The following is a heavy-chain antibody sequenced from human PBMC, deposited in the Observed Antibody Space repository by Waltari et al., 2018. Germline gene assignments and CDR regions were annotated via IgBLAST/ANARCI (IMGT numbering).Heavy chain of an antibody. CDR1: GDRLTSYW. CDR3: AIQPPQGQLGSYFYSGMDV. Sequence: EVQLVQSGAEVKKPGESLKISCRGSGDRLTSYWIGWVRPMPGKGLEWMGIIYFGDSETRYSPSFKGQVTISADKSISTAYLQWSRLKTSDTATYYCAIQPPQGQLGSYFYSGMDVWGQGTTVTVSS. D-gene: IGHD3-16*01. V-gene: IGHV5-51*01. J-gene: IGHJ6*02. CDR2: IYFGDSET.